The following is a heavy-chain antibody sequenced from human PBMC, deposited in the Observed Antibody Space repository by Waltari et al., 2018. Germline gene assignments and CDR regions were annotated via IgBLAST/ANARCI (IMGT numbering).Heavy chain of an antibody. V-gene: IGHV4-39*01. CDR3: ATYIGASVGTAAFDV. CDR1: GLSITSNRHY. Sequence: QLQPQESGPRLVRPSETLSPICRLFGLSITSNRHYWAWIRQSPGQGMECIRTVSYSGTTYISPSLKSRVSVSRDTSKNQVSLILGSVTAADMAVYYCATYIGASVGTAAFDVWGQGTMVTVSS. D-gene: IGHD5-12*01. CDR2: VSYSGTT. J-gene: IGHJ3*01.